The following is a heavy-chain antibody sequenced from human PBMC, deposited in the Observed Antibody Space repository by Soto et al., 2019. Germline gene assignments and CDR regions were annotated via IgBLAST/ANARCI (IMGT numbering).Heavy chain of an antibody. CDR2: ISGSGGST. V-gene: IGHV3-23*01. J-gene: IGHJ5*02. D-gene: IGHD2-2*02. CDR3: AKGGYCSSTSCYINWFDP. Sequence: VGSLRLSCAASGFTFSSYAMSWVRQAPGKGLEWVSAISGSGGSTYYADSVKGRFTISRDNSKNTLYLQMNSLRAEDTAVYYCAKGGYCSSTSCYINWFDPWGQGTLVTVSS. CDR1: GFTFSSYA.